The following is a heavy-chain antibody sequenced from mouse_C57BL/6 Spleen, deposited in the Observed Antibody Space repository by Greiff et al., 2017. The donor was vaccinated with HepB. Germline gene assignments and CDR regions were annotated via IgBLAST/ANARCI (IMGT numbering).Heavy chain of an antibody. V-gene: IGHV1-15*01. J-gene: IGHJ2*01. D-gene: IGHD1-1*01. CDR1: GYTFTDYE. CDR2: IDPETGGT. Sequence: VQLQQSGAELVRPGASVTLSCKASGYTFTDYEMHWVKQTPVHGLEWIGAIDPETGGTAYNQKFKGKAILTADKSSSTAYMELRSLTSEDSAVYYCTRPISTVVATTVDYWGQGTTLTVSS. CDR3: TRPISTVVATTVDY.